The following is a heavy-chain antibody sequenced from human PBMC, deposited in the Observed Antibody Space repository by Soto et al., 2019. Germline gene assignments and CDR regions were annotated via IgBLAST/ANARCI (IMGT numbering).Heavy chain of an antibody. CDR1: GGSISSYY. J-gene: IGHJ3*02. CDR2: IYYSGST. V-gene: IGHV4-59*01. Sequence: SETLSLTCTVSGGSISSYYWSWIRQPPGKGLEWIGYIYYSGSTNYNPSLKSRVTISVDTSKNQFSLKLSSVTAADTAVYYCARDPGGGSYHGYAFDIWGQGTMVTVSS. D-gene: IGHD1-26*01. CDR3: ARDPGGGSYHGYAFDI.